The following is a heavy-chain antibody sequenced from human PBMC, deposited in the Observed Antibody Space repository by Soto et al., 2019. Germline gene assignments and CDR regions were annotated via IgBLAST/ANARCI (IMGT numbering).Heavy chain of an antibody. CDR2: IYPGDSDT. V-gene: IGHV5-51*01. CDR3: ARHCSGGSCYSVYYYGMDV. Sequence: PGESLKISCKGSGYSFTSYWIGWVRQMPGKGLEWMGIIYPGDSDTRYSPSFQGQVTISADKSISTAYLQWSSLKASDTAMYYCARHCSGGSCYSVYYYGMDVWGKGPRSPSPQ. J-gene: IGHJ6*01. CDR1: GYSFTSYW. D-gene: IGHD2-15*01.